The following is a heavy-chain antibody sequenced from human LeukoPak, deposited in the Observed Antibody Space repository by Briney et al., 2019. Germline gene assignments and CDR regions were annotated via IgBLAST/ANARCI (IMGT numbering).Heavy chain of an antibody. CDR2: ISGSGGST. V-gene: IGHV3-23*01. CDR1: GFTFSSYA. J-gene: IGHJ4*02. D-gene: IGHD3-9*01. CDR3: AKVGSDILTGYYLYYFDY. Sequence: PGGSLRLSCAASGFTFSSYAMSWVRQAPGKGLEWVSAISGSGGSTYYADSVKGRFTISRDNSKNTLYLQMNSLRAEDTAVYYCAKVGSDILTGYYLYYFDYWGQGTLVTVSS.